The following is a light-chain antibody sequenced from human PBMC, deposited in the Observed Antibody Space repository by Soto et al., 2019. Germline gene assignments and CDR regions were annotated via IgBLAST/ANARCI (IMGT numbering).Light chain of an antibody. Sequence: QSALTQPASVSGSPGQSITISCTGTSSDVGGYNYVSWYQHHPGKAPKLMISEVSNRPSGVSNRFSGSKSGNTASLTISGLQAEDEADYYCSAFTSSTAVVFGGGTKPTVL. CDR2: EVS. V-gene: IGLV2-14*01. J-gene: IGLJ2*01. CDR1: SSDVGGYNY. CDR3: SAFTSSTAVV.